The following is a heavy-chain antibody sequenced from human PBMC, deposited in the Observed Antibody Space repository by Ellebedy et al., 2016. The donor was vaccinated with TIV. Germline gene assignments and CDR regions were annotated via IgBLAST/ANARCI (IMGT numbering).Heavy chain of an antibody. V-gene: IGHV1-69*13. CDR1: GGTFSSYA. CDR2: IIPMFGTV. D-gene: IGHD3-22*01. CDR3: ARGSAYFPGEIDY. J-gene: IGHJ4*02. Sequence: SVKVSXXASGGTFSSYAISWVRQAPGQGLEWMGTIIPMFGTVNYAQKFQGRVTITADESTSTAYMELSSLRSEDTAVYYCARGSAYFPGEIDYWGQGTLVTVSS.